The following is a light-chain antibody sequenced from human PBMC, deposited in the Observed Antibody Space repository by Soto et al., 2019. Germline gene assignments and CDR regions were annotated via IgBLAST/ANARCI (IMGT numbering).Light chain of an antibody. J-gene: IGKJ4*01. CDR2: GAY. CDR1: QSVGDY. V-gene: IGKV3-11*01. Sequence: EILLTQSPATLSLSPGERATLSCRASQSVGDYLAWYQQRPGQAPRLLIYGAYKRATVIPARFSASGSETAFTITISSLEPDDFAVYFCQQRSKLPRTFGRGTKIEVK. CDR3: QQRSKLPRT.